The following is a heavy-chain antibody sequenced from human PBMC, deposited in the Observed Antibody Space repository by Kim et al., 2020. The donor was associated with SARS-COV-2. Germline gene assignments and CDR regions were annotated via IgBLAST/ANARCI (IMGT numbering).Heavy chain of an antibody. CDR3: AKELGLGSCYGASCYID. V-gene: IGHV3-23*03. CDR1: GFAFSTFA. D-gene: IGHD2-15*01. J-gene: IGHJ4*02. CDR2: IFSDGSRI. Sequence: GGSLRLSCAASGFAFSTFAMTWVRQAPGKGLEWVSLIFSDGSRIYYADSVKGRFTISRDNSGNTLYLHMSSLRVEDTAVYFCAKELGLGSCYGASCYIDWGQGTRVTVPS.